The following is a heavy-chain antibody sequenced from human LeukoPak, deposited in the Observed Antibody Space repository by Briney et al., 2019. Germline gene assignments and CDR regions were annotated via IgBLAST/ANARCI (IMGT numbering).Heavy chain of an antibody. CDR2: IYSGGST. CDR3: ARTYYDYVWGSYSYYFDY. D-gene: IGHD3-16*01. CDR1: GFTFSSYS. J-gene: IGHJ4*02. Sequence: GGSLRLSCAASGFTFSSYSMNWVRQAPGKGLEWVSVIYSGGSTYYADSVEGRFTISRDNSKNTLYLQMNSLRAEDTAVYYCARTYYDYVWGSYSYYFDYWGQGTLVTVSS. V-gene: IGHV3-66*01.